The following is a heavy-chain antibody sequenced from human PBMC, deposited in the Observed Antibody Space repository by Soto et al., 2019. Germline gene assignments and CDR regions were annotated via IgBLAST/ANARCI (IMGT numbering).Heavy chain of an antibody. CDR3: ARGGAHYYDSSGYYNLNAFDI. V-gene: IGHV1-69*12. J-gene: IGHJ3*02. Sequence: QVQLVQSGAEVKKPGSSVKVSCKASGGTFSSYAISWVRQAPGQGLEWMGGIIPIFATANYAQKFQGRVTITADESTSTAYRELSSLGSEDTAVYYCARGGAHYYDSSGYYNLNAFDIWGQGTMVTVSS. CDR1: GGTFSSYA. CDR2: IIPIFATA. D-gene: IGHD3-22*01.